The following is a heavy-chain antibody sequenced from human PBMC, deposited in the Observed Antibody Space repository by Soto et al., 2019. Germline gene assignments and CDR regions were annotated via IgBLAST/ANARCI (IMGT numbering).Heavy chain of an antibody. Sequence: GESLKISCKGSGYSFTSYWIGWVRQMPGKGLEWMGIIYPGDSDTRYSPSFQGQVTISADKSISTAYLQWSSLKASDTAMYYCARYPRTTGLVPAIHLTFDYWGQGTLVTVSS. J-gene: IGHJ4*02. V-gene: IGHV5-51*01. D-gene: IGHD2-2*01. CDR2: IYPGDSDT. CDR3: ARYPRTTGLVPAIHLTFDY. CDR1: GYSFTSYW.